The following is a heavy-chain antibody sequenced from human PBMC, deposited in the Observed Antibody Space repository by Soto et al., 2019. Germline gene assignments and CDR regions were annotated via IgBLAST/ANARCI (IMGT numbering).Heavy chain of an antibody. CDR3: ARSPHDYGGNVGQH. CDR2: IDSDGSTT. Sequence: EVQLVESGGGLVQPGGSLRLSCAASGFTFSSYWMHWVRQAPVTGLVWVSRIDSDGSTTTYADSVKGRFPISRDNAKNTLYLQMNSLRAEDTAVYYCARSPHDYGGNVGQHWGQGTLVTVSS. J-gene: IGHJ1*01. CDR1: GFTFSSYW. V-gene: IGHV3-74*01. D-gene: IGHD4-17*01.